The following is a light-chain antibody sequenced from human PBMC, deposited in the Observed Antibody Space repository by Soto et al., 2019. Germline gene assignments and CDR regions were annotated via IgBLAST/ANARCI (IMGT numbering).Light chain of an antibody. CDR2: DAS. CDR1: QSVSSY. Sequence: EIVLTQSQGTLSLSPLERGSLXRRASQSVSSYLAWYQQKPGQAPRLLIYDASNRATGIPARFSGSGSGTDFTLTISSLEPEDFAVYYCQQRSNWPRTFGQGTKVDIK. CDR3: QQRSNWPRT. J-gene: IGKJ1*01. V-gene: IGKV3-11*01.